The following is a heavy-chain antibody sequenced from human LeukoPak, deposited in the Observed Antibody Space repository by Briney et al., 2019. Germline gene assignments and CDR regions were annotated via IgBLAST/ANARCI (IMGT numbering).Heavy chain of an antibody. CDR1: GVSISSYY. J-gene: IGHJ6*03. Sequence: SETLSLTCTVSGVSISSYYWTWIRQPAGKGLEWVGRVYTTGTTNYYPSLKSRVTISGDTSKNQFSLKLSSATAANTAVYYCARTPEGGYTYDYFYYYYMDVWGKGNTVTISS. D-gene: IGHD5-18*01. CDR2: VYTTGTT. V-gene: IGHV4-4*07. CDR3: ARTPEGGYTYDYFYYYYMDV.